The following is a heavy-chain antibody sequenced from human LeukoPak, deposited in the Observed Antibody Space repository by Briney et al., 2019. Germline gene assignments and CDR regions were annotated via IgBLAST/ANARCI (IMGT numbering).Heavy chain of an antibody. J-gene: IGHJ4*02. CDR3: AKDRVVVVAAAFDY. Sequence: GGPLRLSCAASGFTFSSYAMSWVRQAPGNGLEWVSAISGSGGSTYYADSVKGRFTISRDNSKNTLYLQMNSLRAEDTAVYYCAKDRVVVVAAAFDYWGQGTLVTVSS. D-gene: IGHD2-15*01. CDR2: ISGSGGST. V-gene: IGHV3-23*01. CDR1: GFTFSSYA.